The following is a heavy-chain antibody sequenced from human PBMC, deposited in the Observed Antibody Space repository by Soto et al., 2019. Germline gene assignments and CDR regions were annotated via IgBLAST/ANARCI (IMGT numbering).Heavy chain of an antibody. D-gene: IGHD1-26*01. CDR3: WGIIVGATSSGYYYYGMDV. CDR2: IKSKTDGGTT. J-gene: IGHJ6*02. CDR1: GFTFSNAW. Sequence: GESLKISCAASGFTFSNAWMNWVRQAPGKGLEWVGRIKSKTDGGTTDYAAPVKGRFSISRDDSKNTLYLQMNSLKTEDTAVYYCWGIIVGATSSGYYYYGMDVWGQGTTVTVSS. V-gene: IGHV3-15*07.